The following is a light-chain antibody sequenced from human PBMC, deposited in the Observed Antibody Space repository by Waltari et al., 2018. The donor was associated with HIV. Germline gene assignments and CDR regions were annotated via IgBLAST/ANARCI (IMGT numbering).Light chain of an antibody. Sequence: EIVLTQSPGTLSLSPGERATLSCRASRNVASNFLAWYQQKSGQPPRLLIYGASSRATGTPARFSGSGSGTDFSLTISRPEPEDFAVYFCQQYGSSAGLTFGGGTKVEI. V-gene: IGKV3-20*01. CDR2: GAS. CDR1: RNVASNF. CDR3: QQYGSSAGLT. J-gene: IGKJ4*01.